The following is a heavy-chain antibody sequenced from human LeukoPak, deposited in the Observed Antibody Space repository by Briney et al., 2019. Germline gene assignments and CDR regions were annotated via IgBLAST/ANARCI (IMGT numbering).Heavy chain of an antibody. CDR2: IYYSGST. Sequence: PSETLSLTCTVSGGSISTSTYYWGWIRQPPGKGLEWIGSIYYSGSTNYNPSLKSRVTISVDTSKNQFSLKLSSVTAADTAVYYCARDHFVVGAGGGENWFDPWGQGTLVTVSS. D-gene: IGHD1-26*01. J-gene: IGHJ5*02. V-gene: IGHV4-39*07. CDR1: GGSISTSTYY. CDR3: ARDHFVVGAGGGENWFDP.